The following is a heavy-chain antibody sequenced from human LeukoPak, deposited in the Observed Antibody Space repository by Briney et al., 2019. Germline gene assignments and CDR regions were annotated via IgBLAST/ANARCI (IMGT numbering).Heavy chain of an antibody. J-gene: IGHJ4*02. CDR1: EFTFSSYS. CDR2: ISYDGSNK. V-gene: IGHV3-30*04. CDR3: ATYRQVLLPFES. Sequence: PGGSLRLSCAGSEFTFSSYSMHWVRQAPGKGLEWVALISYDGSNKYYAGSVKGRFTISRDNSKNTLYLQMNSLRTEDTAVYYCATYRQVLLPFESWGQGTLVTVSS. D-gene: IGHD2-8*02.